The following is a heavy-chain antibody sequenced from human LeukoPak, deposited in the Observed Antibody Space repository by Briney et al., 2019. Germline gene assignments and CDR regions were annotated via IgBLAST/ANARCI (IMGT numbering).Heavy chain of an antibody. CDR3: AREGGGYCGGDCYSYYFDY. V-gene: IGHV4-61*02. Sequence: SQTLSLTCTVSGGSISSGSYYWSWIRQPAGKGPEWIGRIYTSGSTNYNPSLKSRVTISVDTSKNQFSLKLSSVTAADTAVYYCAREGGGYCGGDCYSYYFDYWGQGTLVTVSS. CDR2: IYTSGST. J-gene: IGHJ4*02. D-gene: IGHD2-21*02. CDR1: GGSISSGSYY.